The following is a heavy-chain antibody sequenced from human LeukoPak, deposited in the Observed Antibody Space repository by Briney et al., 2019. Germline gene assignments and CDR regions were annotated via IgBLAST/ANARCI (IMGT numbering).Heavy chain of an antibody. Sequence: SETLSLTCAVYGGSFSGYYWSWIRQPPGKGLEWIGEINHSGSTNYNPSLKSRITISLDTSKNQFSLKLSSVTAADTAVYYCARGRFYDFWSGYLKRTYYFDYWGQGTLVTVSS. CDR2: INHSGST. J-gene: IGHJ4*02. CDR3: ARGRFYDFWSGYLKRTYYFDY. D-gene: IGHD3-3*01. CDR1: GGSFSGYY. V-gene: IGHV4-34*01.